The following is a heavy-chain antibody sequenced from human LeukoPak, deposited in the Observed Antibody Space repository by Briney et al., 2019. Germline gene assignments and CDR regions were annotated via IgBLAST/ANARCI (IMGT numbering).Heavy chain of an antibody. J-gene: IGHJ6*03. CDR1: GFTFSSYW. CDR2: IKQDGSEK. D-gene: IGHD6-6*01. V-gene: IGHV3-7*01. Sequence: GGSLRLSCAASGFTFSSYWMSWVRQAPGKGLEWVANIKQDGSEKYYVDSVKGRFTISRGSAKDSLYLQMNSLRAEDTAVYYCARVISARPARRYYYYMDVWGKGTTVTVSS. CDR3: ARVISARPARRYYYYMDV.